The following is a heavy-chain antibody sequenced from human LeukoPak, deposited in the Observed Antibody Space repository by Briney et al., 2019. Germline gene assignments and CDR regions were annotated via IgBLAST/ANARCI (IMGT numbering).Heavy chain of an antibody. CDR2: IYPGDSDT. Sequence: GESLKISCQGFGYDFTAYWIGWVRQMPGKGLEWMGIIYPGDSDTRYSPSFQGQVTISADKSVSTAYLQWTSLKASDTAIYYCARGMLRGVMRGNCDYWGQGTLVTVSS. CDR1: GYDFTAYW. CDR3: ARGMLRGVMRGNCDY. D-gene: IGHD3-10*01. J-gene: IGHJ4*02. V-gene: IGHV5-51*01.